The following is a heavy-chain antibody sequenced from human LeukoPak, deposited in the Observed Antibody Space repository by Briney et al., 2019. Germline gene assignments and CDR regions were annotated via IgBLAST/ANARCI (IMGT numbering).Heavy chain of an antibody. J-gene: IGHJ4*02. V-gene: IGHV3-53*01. CDR2: IYSSGGT. Sequence: PGGSLRLSCAASGFTVSNSYMSWVRQAPGRGLEWVSVIYSSGGTFYSESVKGRFTISRDYSKNTLYLQMNSLRADDTAVYYCAKDSNGPAFWGQGTLVTVSS. D-gene: IGHD6-19*01. CDR1: GFTVSNSY. CDR3: AKDSNGPAF.